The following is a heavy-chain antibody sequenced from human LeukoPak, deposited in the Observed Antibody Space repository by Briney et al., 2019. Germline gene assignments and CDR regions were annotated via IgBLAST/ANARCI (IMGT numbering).Heavy chain of an antibody. CDR3: ARGGGLDV. Sequence: GGSLRLSCAASGFTFSNAWMNWARQAPGKGLEWVASINHNGNVNYYVDSVKGRFTIPRDNAKNSLYLQMSNLRAEDTAVYFCARGGGLDVWGQGATVTVSS. J-gene: IGHJ6*02. CDR2: INHNGNVN. V-gene: IGHV3-7*03. D-gene: IGHD3-16*01. CDR1: GFTFSNAW.